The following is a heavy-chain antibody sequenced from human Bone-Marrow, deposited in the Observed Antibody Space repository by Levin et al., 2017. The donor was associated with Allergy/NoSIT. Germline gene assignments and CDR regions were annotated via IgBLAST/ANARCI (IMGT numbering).Heavy chain of an antibody. CDR2: ISANGNT. Sequence: GESLKISCAASGFSFSANALSWVRQAPGKGLEWVSGISANGNTWYADSVKGRFTISRDISKSMVYLQMNGLRAEDTAVYYCAKDFIPGPGKDAFHVWGQGTRVTVSS. D-gene: IGHD1-20*01. V-gene: IGHV3-23*01. CDR3: AKDFIPGPGKDAFHV. CDR1: GFSFSANA. J-gene: IGHJ3*01.